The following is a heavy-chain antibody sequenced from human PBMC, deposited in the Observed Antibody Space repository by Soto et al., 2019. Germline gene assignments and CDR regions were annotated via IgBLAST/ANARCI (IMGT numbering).Heavy chain of an antibody. CDR3: AKDLYWGQCGY. CDR2: IKTDGTAT. J-gene: IGHJ4*02. D-gene: IGHD3-16*01. Sequence: EVQLVESGGGLVQPGGSLRLSCAASGFTFSSYWLHWVRQEPGKGLVWVSSIKTDGTATQYADSVKGRFTVSRDNAKNTLYLQMNSLRAEDTAVYYCAKDLYWGQCGYWGQGTLVTVCS. CDR1: GFTFSSYW. V-gene: IGHV3-74*03.